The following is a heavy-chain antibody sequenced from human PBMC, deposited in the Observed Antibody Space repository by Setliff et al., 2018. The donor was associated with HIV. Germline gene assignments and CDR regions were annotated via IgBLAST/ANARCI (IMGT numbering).Heavy chain of an antibody. CDR2: VYYSGST. Sequence: PSETLSLTCTVSGASSIYFWGWIRQPPGKGLEWIGSVYYSGSTYYNPSPKSRVTISMDTSKNQFSLKLNSVTAADTAVYYCAKDRSGSYRTFDYWGPGILVTVSS. V-gene: IGHV4-39*07. J-gene: IGHJ4*02. CDR3: AKDRSGSYRTFDY. D-gene: IGHD1-26*01. CDR1: GASSIYF.